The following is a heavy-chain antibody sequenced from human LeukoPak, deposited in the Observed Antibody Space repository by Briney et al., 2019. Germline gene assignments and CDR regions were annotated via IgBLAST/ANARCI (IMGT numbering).Heavy chain of an antibody. D-gene: IGHD3-22*01. CDR3: AKDSSGYYDGAFDI. V-gene: IGHV3-20*04. J-gene: IGHJ3*02. CDR2: INWNGGST. Sequence: PGRSLRLSCAASGFNFDDYGMSWVRQAPGKGLEWVSGINWNGGSTGYADSVKGRFTISRGNAKNSLFLQMNSLRAEDTALYYCAKDSSGYYDGAFDIWGQGTMVTVSS. CDR1: GFNFDDYG.